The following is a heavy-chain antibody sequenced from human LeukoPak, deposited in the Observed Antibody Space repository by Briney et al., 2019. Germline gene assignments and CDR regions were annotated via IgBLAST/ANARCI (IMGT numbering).Heavy chain of an antibody. Sequence: PGGSLRLSCAASGFTFSSYAMSWVCQAPGKGLEWVSAISGSGGSTYYADSVKGRFTISRDNSKNTLYLQMNSLRAEDTAVYYCARVMVPDNYYGSGSYWYYFDYRGQGTLVTVSS. CDR2: ISGSGGST. J-gene: IGHJ4*02. CDR1: GFTFSSYA. V-gene: IGHV3-23*01. CDR3: ARVMVPDNYYGSGSYWYYFDY. D-gene: IGHD3-10*01.